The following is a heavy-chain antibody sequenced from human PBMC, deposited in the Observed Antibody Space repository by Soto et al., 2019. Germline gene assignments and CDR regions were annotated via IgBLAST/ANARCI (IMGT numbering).Heavy chain of an antibody. Sequence: HPGGSLRLSCAASGFTFSSYGMTWVRQAPGKGLEWVSFSSATGAGTYYADSVKGRFTISRDNSKNTLYLQMTSLRADDTAVYYCAKDRRAGGNYGFYSDFGGQGALVTVPQ. CDR3: AKDRRAGGNYGFYSDF. CDR1: GFTFSSYG. D-gene: IGHD1-7*01. V-gene: IGHV3-23*01. J-gene: IGHJ4*02. CDR2: SSATGAGT.